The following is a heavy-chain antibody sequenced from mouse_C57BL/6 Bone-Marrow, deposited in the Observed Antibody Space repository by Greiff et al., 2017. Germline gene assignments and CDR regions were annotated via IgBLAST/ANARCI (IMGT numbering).Heavy chain of an antibody. J-gene: IGHJ4*01. CDR2: IYPRSGNT. CDR3: ARMRYFYAMDY. Sequence: QVQLQQSGAELARPGASVKLSCKASGYTFTSYGISWVKQRTGQGLEWIGEIYPRSGNTYYNEKFKGKATLTADKSSSTAYMELRILTSEDSAVYFCARMRYFYAMDYWGQGTSVTVSS. CDR1: GYTFTSYG. V-gene: IGHV1-81*01.